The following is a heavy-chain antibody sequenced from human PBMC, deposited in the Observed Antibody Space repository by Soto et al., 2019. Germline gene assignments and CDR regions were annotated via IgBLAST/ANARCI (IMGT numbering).Heavy chain of an antibody. V-gene: IGHV3-23*01. D-gene: IGHD3-10*01. CDR3: AKDLRF. CDR1: GFIFSNYA. Sequence: EEPLLESGGGLVQPGGSQRLSCAASGFIFSNYAMSWVRQAPGKGLEWVSAISGSGITTYYADSVKGRFTISRDNSRNTVYLEMNSLRGEDTAVYYCAKDLRFRGQGTMVTVSS. J-gene: IGHJ3*01. CDR2: ISGSGITT.